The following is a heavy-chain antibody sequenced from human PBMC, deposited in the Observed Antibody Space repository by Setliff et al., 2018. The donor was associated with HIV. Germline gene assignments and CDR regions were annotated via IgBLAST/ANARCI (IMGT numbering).Heavy chain of an antibody. J-gene: IGHJ4*02. V-gene: IGHV7-4-1*02. CDR2: INTNTGNP. CDR1: GYTFTSYT. CDR3: TREVLRFDY. Sequence: ASVKVSCKASGYTFTSYTMNWVRQAPGQGLQWMGWINTNTGNPTYAQGFTGRFVFSLDTSVSTAYLQISSLQAEDTAVYYCTREVLRFDYWGQGTVVTVSS. D-gene: IGHD4-17*01.